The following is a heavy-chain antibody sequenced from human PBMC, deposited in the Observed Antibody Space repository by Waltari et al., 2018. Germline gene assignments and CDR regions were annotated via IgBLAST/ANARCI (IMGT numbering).Heavy chain of an antibody. J-gene: IGHJ4*02. CDR1: GYTLTELS. CDR3: ARGTGIVGATTWSDY. D-gene: IGHD1-26*01. V-gene: IGHV1-8*01. CDR2: MNPNSGNT. Sequence: QVQLVQSGAEVKKPGASVKVSCKVSGYTLTELSMHWVRQANGQGLEWMGWMNPNSGNTVDAQNFQGRVTMTRNTSISTAYMELSSLRSEDTAVDYCARGTGIVGATTWSDYWGQGTLVTVSS.